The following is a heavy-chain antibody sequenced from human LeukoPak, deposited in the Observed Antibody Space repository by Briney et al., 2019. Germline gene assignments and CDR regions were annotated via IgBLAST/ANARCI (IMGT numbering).Heavy chain of an antibody. V-gene: IGHV5-51*01. CDR2: IYPGDSDT. D-gene: IGHD3-22*01. Sequence: GESLKISCKGSGYSFSSYWIGWVRQMPGKVLEWMGIIYPGDSDTRYSPSFQGQVTISADKSISTAYLQWSSLKASDTAMYYCARPRTEDSSGYYYIDYWGQGTLVTVSS. CDR3: ARPRTEDSSGYYYIDY. CDR1: GYSFSSYW. J-gene: IGHJ4*02.